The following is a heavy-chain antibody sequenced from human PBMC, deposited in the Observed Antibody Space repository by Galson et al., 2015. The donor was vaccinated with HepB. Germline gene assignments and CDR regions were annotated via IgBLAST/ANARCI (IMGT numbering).Heavy chain of an antibody. V-gene: IGHV1-18*04. Sequence: SVKVSCKASGYTFTSYGISWVRQAPGQGLEWMGWISAYNGNTNYAQKLQGRVTMTTDTSTSTAYMELRSLRSDDTAVYYCARVSSIVVVPAAPGWFDPWGQGTLVTVSS. CDR1: GYTFTSYG. CDR2: ISAYNGNT. D-gene: IGHD2-2*01. CDR3: ARVSSIVVVPAAPGWFDP. J-gene: IGHJ5*02.